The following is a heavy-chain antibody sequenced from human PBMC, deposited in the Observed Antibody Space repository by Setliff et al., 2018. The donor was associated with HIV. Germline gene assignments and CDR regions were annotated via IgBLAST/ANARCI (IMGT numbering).Heavy chain of an antibody. J-gene: IGHJ4*02. D-gene: IGHD5-12*01. Sequence: SCEASGFTFIAYAMSWVRQAPGKGLEWVSTIGGLGSNSKTDYADSVKGRFAISRDNSKNMVNLQMNTLRPEDTAVYYCAGEGSHSGSVYWGQGTLVTVSS. CDR3: AGEGSHSGSVY. CDR2: IGGLGSNSKT. CDR1: GFTFIAYA. V-gene: IGHV3-23*01.